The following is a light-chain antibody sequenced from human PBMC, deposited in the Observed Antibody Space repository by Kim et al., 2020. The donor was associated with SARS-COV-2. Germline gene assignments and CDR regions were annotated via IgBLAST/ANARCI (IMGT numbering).Light chain of an antibody. CDR2: QDN. CDR1: KLGEKC. J-gene: IGLJ1*01. CDR3: QAWDSSTHNYV. V-gene: IGLV3-1*01. Sequence: PGQTASITWSGYKLGEKCVAWDQRKPGESPVVVIYQDNQRPAGIPERCAGANSGDAATLTGSGSEAMDEADYYCQAWDSSTHNYVFGAGTKVTVL.